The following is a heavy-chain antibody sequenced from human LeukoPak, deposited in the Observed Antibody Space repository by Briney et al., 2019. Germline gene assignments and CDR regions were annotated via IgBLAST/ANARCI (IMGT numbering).Heavy chain of an antibody. CDR2: INPNSGGT. D-gene: IGHD5-18*01. V-gene: IGHV1-2*06. CDR1: GYTFTGYY. CDR3: ARRRGYSHSDY. J-gene: IGHJ4*02. Sequence: ASVKVSCKASGYTFTGYYMHWVRQAPGQGLEWMGRINPNSGGTNYAQKFQGRVTMTRDTSISTAYMELRSLRSDDTAVYYCARRRGYSHSDYWGQGTLVTVSS.